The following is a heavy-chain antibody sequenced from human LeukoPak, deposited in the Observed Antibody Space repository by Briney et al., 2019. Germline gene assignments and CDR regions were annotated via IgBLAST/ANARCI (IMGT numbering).Heavy chain of an antibody. Sequence: PSETLSLTCAVYGGPFSSYYWTWIRQLPGKGLEWIGYLDYSGSTNYNPSLKSRVTISVDTSKNQFSLKLSSVTAADTAVYYCARRHVQYTSSSDPYYFDYWGQGTLVTVSS. J-gene: IGHJ4*02. D-gene: IGHD6-6*01. CDR3: ARRHVQYTSSSDPYYFDY. CDR1: GGPFSSYY. V-gene: IGHV4-59*01. CDR2: LDYSGST.